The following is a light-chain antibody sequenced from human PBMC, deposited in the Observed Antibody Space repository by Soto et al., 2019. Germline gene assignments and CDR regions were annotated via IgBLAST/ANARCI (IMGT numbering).Light chain of an antibody. CDR3: QQYTGPPTA. CDR2: GAS. J-gene: IGKJ5*01. CDR1: QTVSSNY. V-gene: IGKV3-20*01. Sequence: EIAMPQSPATLSVCPGERASVSCRASQTVSSNYLAWCQQRHCQAPRRLIYGASTRAAGIPDRFSGSGSGTDFTLTITRLEPEDSAVYFRQQYTGPPTAVGQGTRLEIK.